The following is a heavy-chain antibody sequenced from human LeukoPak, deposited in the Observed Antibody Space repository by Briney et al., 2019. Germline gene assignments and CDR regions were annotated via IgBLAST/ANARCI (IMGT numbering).Heavy chain of an antibody. CDR3: ARDRGDTAMAHPFDY. J-gene: IGHJ4*02. D-gene: IGHD5-18*01. CDR2: ISFSGST. CDR1: LGSMCPYS. Sequence: GTPAHTRTLPLGSMCPYSWSCIRHPPRTGLEWLGFISFSGSTNYNPSLKSRVTISIDTSKNQFSLKLSSVTAADTAVYYCARDRGDTAMAHPFDYWGQGTLVTVSS. V-gene: IGHV4-59*01.